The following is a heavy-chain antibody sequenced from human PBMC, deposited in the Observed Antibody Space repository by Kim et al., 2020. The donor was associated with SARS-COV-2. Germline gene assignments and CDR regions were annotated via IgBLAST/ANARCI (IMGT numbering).Heavy chain of an antibody. CDR3: ASHHPIVVPAAIRPYYYYGMDV. D-gene: IGHD2-2*02. CDR2: IYYSGST. V-gene: IGHV4-39*01. CDR1: GGSISSSSYY. J-gene: IGHJ6*02. Sequence: SETLSLTCTVSGGSISSSSYYWGWIRQPPGKGLEWIGSIYYSGSTYYNPSLKSRVTISVDTSKNQFSLKLSSVTAADTAVYYCASHHPIVVPAAIRPYYYYGMDVWGQGTTVTVSS.